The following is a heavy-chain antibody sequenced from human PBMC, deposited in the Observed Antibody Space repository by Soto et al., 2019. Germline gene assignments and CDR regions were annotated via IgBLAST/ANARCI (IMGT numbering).Heavy chain of an antibody. D-gene: IGHD1-26*01. Sequence: SETLSLTCTVSGGSISSYYWSWIRQPPGKGPEWIGYIYYSGSTNYNPSLKSRVTISVDTSKNQFSLKLSSVTAADTAVYYCARDLVGAAGAPWGQGTLVTVSS. CDR1: GGSISSYY. CDR2: IYYSGST. CDR3: ARDLVGAAGAP. V-gene: IGHV4-59*01. J-gene: IGHJ5*02.